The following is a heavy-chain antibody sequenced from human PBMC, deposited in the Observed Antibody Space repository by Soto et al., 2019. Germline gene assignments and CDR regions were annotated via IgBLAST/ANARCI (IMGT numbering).Heavy chain of an antibody. CDR3: ASPGPLRSGNYYRY. CDR1: GGTFRSYA. CDR2: IIPIFKTP. Sequence: QVQLVQSGAEVKKPGSSVKVSCKASGGTFRSYAISWVRQAPGQGLEWMGGIIPIFKTPNYAQKFQGRVTITADESTTTAYMELSRLRSEDTAVYYCASPGPLRSGNYYRYWGRGTLVTVSA. V-gene: IGHV1-69*01. J-gene: IGHJ4*02. D-gene: IGHD3-10*01.